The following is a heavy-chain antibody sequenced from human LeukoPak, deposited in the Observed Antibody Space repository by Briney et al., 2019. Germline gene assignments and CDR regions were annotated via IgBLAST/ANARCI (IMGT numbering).Heavy chain of an antibody. CDR3: AGGVWPRSNY. D-gene: IGHD6-13*01. CDR2: IKRDGGET. V-gene: IGHV3-7*01. J-gene: IGHJ4*02. Sequence: GGSLRLSCVASDFIFSSYWMTWVRQAPGKGLEWVANIKRDGGETYYVGSVKGRFTISRDNAQNSLYLQMNSLRAEDTAIYYCAGGVWPRSNYCGQGTLVTVSS. CDR1: DFIFSSYW.